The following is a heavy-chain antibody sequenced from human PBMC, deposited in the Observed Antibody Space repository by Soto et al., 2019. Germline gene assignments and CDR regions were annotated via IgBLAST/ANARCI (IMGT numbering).Heavy chain of an antibody. CDR1: GYTFTSYA. CDR3: ARLGPYYDFWSGDNWFDP. Sequence: ASVKVSCKAPGYTFTSYAMHWVRQAPGQRLEGMGWINDCNGNTKYSQKFQGRATITRDTSASTAYMELSSLRSEDTAVYYYARLGPYYDFWSGDNWFDPWGQGTLVTVSS. J-gene: IGHJ5*02. V-gene: IGHV1-3*01. CDR2: INDCNGNT. D-gene: IGHD3-3*01.